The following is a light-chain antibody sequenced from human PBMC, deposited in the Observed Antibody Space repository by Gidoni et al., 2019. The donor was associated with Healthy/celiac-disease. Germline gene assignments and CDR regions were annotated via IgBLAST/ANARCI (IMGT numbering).Light chain of an antibody. V-gene: IGKV1-8*01. CDR1: QGISSY. CDR3: QQYYSYPLWT. Sequence: AIRMTHSPSSFSASTGDRVTITCRASQGISSYLAWYQQKPGKAPKLLIYAASTLQSGVPSRFSGSGDGTDVTLTISCLQSEDFATYYCQQYYSYPLWTFGQGTKVEIK. J-gene: IGKJ1*01. CDR2: AAS.